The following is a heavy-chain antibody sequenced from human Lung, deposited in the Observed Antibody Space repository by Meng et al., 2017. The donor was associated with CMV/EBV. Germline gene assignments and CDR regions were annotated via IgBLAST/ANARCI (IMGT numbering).Heavy chain of an antibody. CDR2: IYSGGST. CDR1: GFTVSSNY. J-gene: IGHJ6*02. CDR3: ARNNCSSTSCYSLYYYGMDV. V-gene: IGHV3-53*01. D-gene: IGHD2-2*01. Sequence: GEXXKISCAASGFTVSSNYMSWVRQAPGKGLEWVSVIYSGGSTYYADSVKGRFTISRDNSKNTLYLQMNSLRAEDTAVYYCARNNCSSTSCYSLYYYGMDVWXQGTRVTVSS.